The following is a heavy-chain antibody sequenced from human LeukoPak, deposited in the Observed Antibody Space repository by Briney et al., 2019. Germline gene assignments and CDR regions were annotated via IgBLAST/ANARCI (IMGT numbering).Heavy chain of an antibody. CDR1: GFTVSSNY. Sequence: GGSLRLSCAASGFTVSSNYMSWVRQAPGKGLEWVSVIYSGGSTYYADSVKGRFTISRDNSKNTLYLQMNSLRAEDTAVYYCARNPWLGELSWFDPWGQGTLVTVSS. V-gene: IGHV3-66*01. J-gene: IGHJ5*02. CDR3: ARNPWLGELSWFDP. CDR2: IYSGGST. D-gene: IGHD3-10*01.